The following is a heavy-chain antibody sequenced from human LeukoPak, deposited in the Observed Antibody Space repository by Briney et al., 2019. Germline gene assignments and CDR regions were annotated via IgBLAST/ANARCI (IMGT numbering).Heavy chain of an antibody. J-gene: IGHJ3*02. D-gene: IGHD3-9*01. V-gene: IGHV3-48*03. CDR1: GFTFSSYE. CDR2: ISSSGSTI. CDR3: ARDHSVLRYFDWPPGTAFDI. Sequence: GGSLRLSCAASGFTFSSYEMNWVRQAPGKGLEWVSYISSSGSTIYYADSVKGRFTISRDNAKNSLYLQMNSLRAEDTAVYYCARDHSVLRYFDWPPGTAFDIWGQGTMVTVSS.